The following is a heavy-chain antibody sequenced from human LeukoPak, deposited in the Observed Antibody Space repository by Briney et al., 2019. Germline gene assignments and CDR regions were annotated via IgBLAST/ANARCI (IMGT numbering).Heavy chain of an antibody. CDR3: ARMYYDFWSGTVDY. Sequence: ASVKVSCKASGYTFTSYGISWVRQAPGQGLEWMGWISAYNGNTNYAQKLQDRVTMTTDTSTSTAYMELRSLRSDDTAVYYCARMYYDFWSGTVDYWGQGTLVTVSS. CDR2: ISAYNGNT. D-gene: IGHD3-3*01. CDR1: GYTFTSYG. J-gene: IGHJ4*02. V-gene: IGHV1-18*01.